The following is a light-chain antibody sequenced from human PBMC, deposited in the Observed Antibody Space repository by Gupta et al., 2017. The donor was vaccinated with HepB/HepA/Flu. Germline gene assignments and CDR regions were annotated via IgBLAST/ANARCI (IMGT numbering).Light chain of an antibody. CDR1: SSDVGGYNY. J-gene: IGLJ2*01. CDR2: DVS. CDR3: SSYTRSNTLV. Sequence: QSALTQPASVSGSPGQSITISCTGTSSDVGGYNYVAWYQLCPGRPPKLMIYDVSNRPSGVSNRFSGSKSGNTASLTISGLQAEDEGDFYCSSYTRSNTLVFGGGTKLTVL. V-gene: IGLV2-14*03.